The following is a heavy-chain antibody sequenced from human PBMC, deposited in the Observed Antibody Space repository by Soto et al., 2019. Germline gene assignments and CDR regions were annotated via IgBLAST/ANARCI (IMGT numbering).Heavy chain of an antibody. V-gene: IGHV4-30-2*01. CDR3: ARGDYYGSGSYYFPHFDY. CDR2: IYHSGST. Sequence: SETLSLTCAVSGGSISSGGYSWSWIRQPPGKGLEWIGYIYHSGSTYYNPSLKSRVTISVDRSKNQFSLKLSSVTAADTAVYYCARGDYYGSGSYYFPHFDYWGQGTLVTVSS. CDR1: GGSISSGGYS. J-gene: IGHJ4*02. D-gene: IGHD3-10*01.